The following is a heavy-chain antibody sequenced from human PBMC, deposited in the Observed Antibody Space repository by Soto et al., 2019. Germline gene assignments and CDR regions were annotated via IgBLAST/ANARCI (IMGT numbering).Heavy chain of an antibody. V-gene: IGHV3-21*01. J-gene: IGHJ6*02. D-gene: IGHD5-18*01. CDR3: ARVIQLWLRPPSPHYYYGMDV. CDR2: ISSSSSYI. Sequence: GGSLRLSCAASGFTFSSYSMNWVRQAPGKGLEWVSSISSSSSYIYYADSVKGRFTISRDNAKNSLYLQMNSLRAEDTAVYYCARVIQLWLRPPSPHYYYGMDVWGQGTMVTVSS. CDR1: GFTFSSYS.